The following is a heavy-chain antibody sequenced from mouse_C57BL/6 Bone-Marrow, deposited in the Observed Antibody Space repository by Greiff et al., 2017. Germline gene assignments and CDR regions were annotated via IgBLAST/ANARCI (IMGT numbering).Heavy chain of an antibody. CDR2: INYDGSST. D-gene: IGHD2-3*01. CDR3: ARDDVFAY. CDR1: GFTFSDYY. V-gene: IGHV5-16*01. J-gene: IGHJ3*01. Sequence: EVQLVESEGGLVQPGSSMKLSCTASGFTFSDYYMAWVRQVPEKGLEWVANINYDGSSTYYLDSLKSRFIISRDNAKNMLYLQMSSLKSEDTATYSCARDDVFAYWGQGTLVTVSA.